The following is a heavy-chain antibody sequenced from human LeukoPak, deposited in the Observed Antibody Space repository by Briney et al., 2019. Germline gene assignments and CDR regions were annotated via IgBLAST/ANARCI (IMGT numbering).Heavy chain of an antibody. J-gene: IGHJ4*02. CDR3: VREGAYSTSSPAGY. CDR1: GFTFSSYW. V-gene: IGHV3-7*01. Sequence: GGSLRLSCAASGFTFSSYWMSWVRRAPGKRLEWVANINQDGSEKYYVDSVKGRFIISRDNAKNSLFLQMNILTAEDTAIYYCVREGAYSTSSPAGYWGQGTLVSVSS. CDR2: INQDGSEK. D-gene: IGHD6-6*01.